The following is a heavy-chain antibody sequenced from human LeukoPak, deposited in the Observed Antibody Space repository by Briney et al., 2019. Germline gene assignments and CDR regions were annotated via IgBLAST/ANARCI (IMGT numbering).Heavy chain of an antibody. D-gene: IGHD4-17*01. CDR1: GYTFTSYY. CDR3: ARATTVTTLLVY. CDR2: INPSGGST. J-gene: IGHJ4*02. V-gene: IGHV1-46*01. Sequence: ASVKVSCKASGYTFTSYYMHWVRQAPGQGLEWMGIINPSGGSTSYAQKFQGRVTMTRDTSTSTVYMELNSLRAEDTAVYYCARATTVTTLLVYWGQGTLVTVSS.